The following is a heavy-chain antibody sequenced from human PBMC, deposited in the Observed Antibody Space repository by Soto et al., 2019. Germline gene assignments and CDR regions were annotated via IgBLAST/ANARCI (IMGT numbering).Heavy chain of an antibody. J-gene: IGHJ5*02. V-gene: IGHV1-18*01. CDR1: GYTFTSYG. CDR3: ARDYGYQLLYGHWFDP. CDR2: ISAYNGNT. D-gene: IGHD2-2*02. Sequence: QVQLVQSGAEVKKPGASVKVSCKASGYTFTSYGISWVRQAPGQGLEWMGWISAYNGNTNYAQKLQGRVTMTTDTSKSTADMELRSLRSDDTAVYYCARDYGYQLLYGHWFDPWGQGTLVTVSS.